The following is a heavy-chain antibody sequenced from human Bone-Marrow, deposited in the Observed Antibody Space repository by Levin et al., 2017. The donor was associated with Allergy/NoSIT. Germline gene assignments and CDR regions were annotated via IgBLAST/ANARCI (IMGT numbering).Heavy chain of an antibody. CDR3: ARRTVTTNWFDP. CDR1: GFTFSSYA. Sequence: GGSLRLSCAASGFTFSSYAMSWVRQAPGEGLAWVSAVSNSGGSTYYADSVKGRFTISRDNSKNTLYLQMNSLRAEDTAVYFCARRTVTTNWFDPWGQGTLVTVSS. D-gene: IGHD4-17*01. J-gene: IGHJ5*02. V-gene: IGHV3-23*01. CDR2: VSNSGGST.